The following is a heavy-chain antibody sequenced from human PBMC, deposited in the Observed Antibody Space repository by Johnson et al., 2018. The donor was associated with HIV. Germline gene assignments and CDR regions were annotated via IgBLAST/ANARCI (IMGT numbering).Heavy chain of an antibody. CDR1: GFAFSNHW. CDR2: IKQDGSEK. D-gene: IGHD3-10*01. V-gene: IGHV3-7*05. Sequence: MQLVESWGDLVQPGGSLRLSCAASGFAFSNHWMSWVRQAPGKGLEWVANIKQDGSEKYYVDSVKGRFTISRDNAKNSLYLQIDSLRAEDTAMYYCATDVSWELKSAFDVWGQGTMVTVSS. CDR3: ATDVSWELKSAFDV. J-gene: IGHJ3*01.